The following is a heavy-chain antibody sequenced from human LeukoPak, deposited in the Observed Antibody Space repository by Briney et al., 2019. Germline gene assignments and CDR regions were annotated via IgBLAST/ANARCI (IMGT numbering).Heavy chain of an antibody. CDR1: GGSFSDYY. Sequence: SETLSLTCAVYGGSFSDYYWNWIRQPPGKGLEWIGYIYYSGSTNYNPSLKSRVTISVDTSKNQFSLKLSSVTAADTAVYYCARGFRGYSYGLDYWGQGTLVTVSS. CDR3: ARGFRGYSYGLDY. D-gene: IGHD5-18*01. J-gene: IGHJ4*02. CDR2: IYYSGST. V-gene: IGHV4-59*01.